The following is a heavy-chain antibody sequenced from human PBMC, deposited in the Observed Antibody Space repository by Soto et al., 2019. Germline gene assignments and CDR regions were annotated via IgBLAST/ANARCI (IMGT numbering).Heavy chain of an antibody. Sequence: QAQLVQSGAEVRKPGSSGRVSCKSSGGRFNTYVITWVRQAPGQGLEWMGGIIPVYRTTMYAQHFEDRVTITADESTSRAYMELISLRSEDTAVYYCAIGDSRGYYMDVWGQGTTVTVSS. CDR1: GGRFNTYV. D-gene: IGHD3-10*01. V-gene: IGHV1-69*12. J-gene: IGHJ6*03. CDR3: AIGDSRGYYMDV. CDR2: IIPVYRTT.